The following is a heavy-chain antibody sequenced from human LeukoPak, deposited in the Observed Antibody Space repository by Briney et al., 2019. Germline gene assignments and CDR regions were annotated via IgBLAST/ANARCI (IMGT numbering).Heavy chain of an antibody. CDR1: GDIVSSQSAA. V-gene: IGHV6-1*01. J-gene: IGHJ4*02. CDR3: GKDIEDSSGYYYVDY. D-gene: IGHD3-22*01. Sequence: SQTLSLTCAISGDIVSSQSAARLWIRQSPSRGLEWLGRTYYRSKWYNDYAVSVKSRITINPDTSKKQFSLHLNSVTPEDTAVYYCGKDIEDSSGYYYVDYWGQGTLVTVSS. CDR2: TYYRSKWYN.